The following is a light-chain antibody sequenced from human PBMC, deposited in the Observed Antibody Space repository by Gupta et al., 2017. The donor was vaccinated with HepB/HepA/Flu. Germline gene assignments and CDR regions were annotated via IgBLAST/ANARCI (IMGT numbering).Light chain of an antibody. CDR2: DAS. Sequence: IQMTQSPSSLSASVGDRVTITCQANRDISNYLNWYQQKPGKAPKLLIYDASILETGVPSRFSGSGSGTDFTFTINSLQPEDTATYYCQHYDNLPKYTFGQGTNLEI. CDR1: RDISNY. J-gene: IGKJ2*01. V-gene: IGKV1-33*01. CDR3: QHYDNLPKYT.